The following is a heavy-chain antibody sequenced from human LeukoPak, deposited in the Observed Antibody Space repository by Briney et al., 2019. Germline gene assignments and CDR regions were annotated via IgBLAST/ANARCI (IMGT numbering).Heavy chain of an antibody. J-gene: IGHJ3*02. CDR3: ARENYSNYYYAFDI. D-gene: IGHD4-11*01. Sequence: GGSLRLSCAASGFTFSDYYMSWIRQAPGKGLEWVSYISSSGSTIYYADSVKGRFTISRDNAKNSLYLQMNSLRAEDTAVYYCARENYSNYYYAFDIWGQGTMVTVSS. CDR1: GFTFSDYY. CDR2: ISSSGSTI. V-gene: IGHV3-11*04.